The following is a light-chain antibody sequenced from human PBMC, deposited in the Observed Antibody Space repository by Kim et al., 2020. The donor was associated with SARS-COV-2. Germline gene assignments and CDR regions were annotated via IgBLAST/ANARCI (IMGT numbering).Light chain of an antibody. CDR2: QTN. V-gene: IGLV1-44*01. Sequence: QSVLTQPPSASGTPGQRVTISCSGSNSNIGNNPVNWYEQLPGRAPKLLIFQTNQRPSGVPARFSGSKSGTSASLAISGLRSEDEADYHCAAWDDRLNGWVFGGGTQLTVL. J-gene: IGLJ3*02. CDR3: AAWDDRLNGWV. CDR1: NSNIGNNP.